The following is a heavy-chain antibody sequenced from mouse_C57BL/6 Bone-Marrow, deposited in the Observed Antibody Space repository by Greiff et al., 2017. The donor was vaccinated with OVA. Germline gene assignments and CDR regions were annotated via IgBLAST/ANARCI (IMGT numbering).Heavy chain of an antibody. D-gene: IGHD1-1*01. CDR3: ARHKPPITTVPAWFAY. CDR1: GFTFSSYG. J-gene: IGHJ3*01. V-gene: IGHV5-6*01. CDR2: ISSGGSYT. Sequence: EVQVVESGGDLVKPGGSLKLSYAASGFTFSSYGMSWVRQTPDKRLEWVATISSGGSYTYYPDSVKGRFTISRDNAKNTLYLQMSSLKSEDTAMYYCARHKPPITTVPAWFAYWGQGTLVTVSA.